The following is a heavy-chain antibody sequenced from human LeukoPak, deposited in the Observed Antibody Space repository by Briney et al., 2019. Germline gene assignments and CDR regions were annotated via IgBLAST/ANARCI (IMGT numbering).Heavy chain of an antibody. CDR2: INPNSGGT. CDR3: ASDPDEWYSSLDVDYYYYGMDV. Sequence: ASVKVSCKVSGYTLTELSMHWVRQAPGQGLEWMGRINPNSGGTNYAQKFQGRVTMTRDTSISTAYMELSRLRSDDTAVYYCASDPDEWYSSLDVDYYYYGMDVWGQGTTVTVSS. V-gene: IGHV1-2*06. J-gene: IGHJ6*02. D-gene: IGHD6-13*01. CDR1: GYTLTELS.